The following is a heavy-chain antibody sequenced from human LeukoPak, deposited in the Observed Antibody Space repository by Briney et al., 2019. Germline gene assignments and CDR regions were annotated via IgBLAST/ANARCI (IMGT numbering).Heavy chain of an antibody. CDR3: ARVGWGNVAAYPNWLDP. Sequence: PSEILSLTCTVSGGSISSNSHYWGWIRQPPGTGLECIANIFHNGNTAYNPSLKRRVTISIDTSQNQLSLRLSSVTAADTAVYYCARVGWGNVAAYPNWLDPWGQGTVVTVSS. CDR2: IFHNGNT. CDR1: GGSISSNSHY. D-gene: IGHD3-16*01. V-gene: IGHV4-39*07. J-gene: IGHJ5*02.